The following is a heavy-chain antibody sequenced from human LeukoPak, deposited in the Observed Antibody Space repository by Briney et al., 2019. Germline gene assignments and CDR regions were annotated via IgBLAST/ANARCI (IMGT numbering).Heavy chain of an antibody. CDR3: ARDDDSSGYYYTFDY. D-gene: IGHD3-22*01. CDR2: INPSGGST. J-gene: IGHJ4*02. V-gene: IGHV1-46*01. CDR1: GYTLTSYY. Sequence: GASVKVSCKASGYTLTSYYMHWVRQAPGQGLEWMGIINPSGGSTSYAQKFQGRVTMTRDMSTSTVYMELSSLRSEDTAVYYCARDDDSSGYYYTFDYWGQGTLVTVSS.